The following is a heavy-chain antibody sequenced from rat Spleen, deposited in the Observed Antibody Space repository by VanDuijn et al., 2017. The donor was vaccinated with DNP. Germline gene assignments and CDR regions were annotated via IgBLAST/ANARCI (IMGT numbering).Heavy chain of an antibody. Sequence: EVQLVESGGDPVQPGRSLTLSCVVSGFTFNNDWMTWVRQVPGKGLEWVASITTGGDITYYPDSVKGRFTVSRDHAKNTLYLQMNSLRSEDTATYYCARDRWAMDAWGQGTSVTVSS. CDR2: ITTGGDIT. V-gene: IGHV5-31*01. CDR3: ARDRWAMDA. CDR1: GFTFNNDW. J-gene: IGHJ4*01. D-gene: IGHD1-12*02.